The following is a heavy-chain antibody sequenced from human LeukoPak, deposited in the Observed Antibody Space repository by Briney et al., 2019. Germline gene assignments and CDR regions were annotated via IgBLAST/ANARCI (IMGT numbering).Heavy chain of an antibody. J-gene: IGHJ4*02. CDR2: IYYNGDT. CDR3: ARYQPPDFDY. V-gene: IGHV4-59*01. CDR1: GGSISSYY. D-gene: IGHD1-14*01. Sequence: SETLSLTCTVSGGSISSYYWIWIRQSPGKALEWIGYIYYNGDTYYNPSLKSRVTISLDKSKSQFSLKLGSVTAADTAVYYCARYQPPDFDYWGQGTLVTVSS.